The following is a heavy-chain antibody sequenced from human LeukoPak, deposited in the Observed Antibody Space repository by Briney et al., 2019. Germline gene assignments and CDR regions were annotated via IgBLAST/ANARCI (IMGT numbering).Heavy chain of an antibody. CDR1: GYTFTDYY. J-gene: IGHJ5*02. CDR2: VNPNSGGT. D-gene: IGHD1-26*01. CDR3: ARVGATYSGDP. Sequence: ASVKVSCKASGYTFTDYYIHWVRQAPGQGLEWMGWVNPNSGGTNYAQKFQGRITMTRDTSISTAYMELSRLRSDDTAVYYCARVGATYSGDPWGQGTLVTVSS. V-gene: IGHV1-2*02.